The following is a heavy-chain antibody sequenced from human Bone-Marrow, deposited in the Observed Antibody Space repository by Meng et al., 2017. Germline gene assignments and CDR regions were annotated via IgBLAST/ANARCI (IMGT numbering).Heavy chain of an antibody. V-gene: IGHV4-34*01. CDR2: INHSGST. Sequence: QGQPQPWGAGLLKPSETLSLTCAVYGGSCSGYYWSWIRQPPGKGLEWIGEINHSGSTNYNPSLKSRVTISVDTSKNQFSLKLSSVTAADTAVYYCARGRVTTVTTPNWYFDLWGRGTLVTVSS. J-gene: IGHJ2*01. D-gene: IGHD4-17*01. CDR3: ARGRVTTVTTPNWYFDL. CDR1: GGSCSGYY.